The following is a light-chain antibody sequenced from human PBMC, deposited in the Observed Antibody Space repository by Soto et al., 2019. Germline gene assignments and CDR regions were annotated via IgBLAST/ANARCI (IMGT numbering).Light chain of an antibody. J-gene: IGKJ4*01. CDR2: DAS. V-gene: IGKV3-11*01. CDR1: QTVRNNY. Sequence: EIVLTQSPGTLSLSPGERATLSCRASQTVRNNYLAWYQQKPGQAPRLLIYDASNRATGIPARFSGSGSGTDFTLTISSLEPEDFGVYYCQQRSNWPPVTFGGGTKVDIK. CDR3: QQRSNWPPVT.